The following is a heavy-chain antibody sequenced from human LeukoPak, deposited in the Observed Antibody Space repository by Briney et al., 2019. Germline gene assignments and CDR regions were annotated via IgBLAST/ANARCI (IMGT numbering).Heavy chain of an antibody. D-gene: IGHD3-10*01. CDR3: ARAARSYNYYYYMDV. Sequence: SETLSLTCTVSGGSISSSSYYWGWIRQPPGKGLEWIGSIYYSGSTYYNSSLKSRVTISVDTSKNQFSLKLSSVTAADTAVYYCARAARSYNYYYYMDVWGKGTTVTVSS. J-gene: IGHJ6*03. CDR2: IYYSGST. CDR1: GGSISSSSYY. V-gene: IGHV4-39*07.